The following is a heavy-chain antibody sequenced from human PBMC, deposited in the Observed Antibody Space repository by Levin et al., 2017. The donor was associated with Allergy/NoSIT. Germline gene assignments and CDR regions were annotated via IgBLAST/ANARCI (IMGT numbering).Heavy chain of an antibody. CDR2: ITDSGRT. Sequence: GESLKISCAASGFTFSSYAMSWVRQAPGKGLEWVSAITDSGRTYYADSVKGRFTVSRDNSKNTLYLQMNSLRADDTAVYYCAKEMTRVIPVFDHWGQGTLVTVSS. CDR1: GFTFSSYA. V-gene: IGHV3-23*01. CDR3: AKEMTRVIPVFDH. D-gene: IGHD4-17*01. J-gene: IGHJ4*02.